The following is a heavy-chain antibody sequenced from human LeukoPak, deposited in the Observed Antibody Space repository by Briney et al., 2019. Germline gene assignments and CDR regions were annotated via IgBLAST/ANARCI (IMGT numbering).Heavy chain of an antibody. CDR2: VYSDDRT. CDR3: ARLFDSSGTKSDY. J-gene: IGHJ4*02. Sequence: GGSLRLSCAASGFTVSNNYMSWVRQAPGKGLECVSVVYSDDRTYYADSVKGKFTISRDNSKNTLSLQMNSLTVEDTAVYFCARLFDSSGTKSDYWGQGTLVTVSS. V-gene: IGHV3-66*01. CDR1: GFTVSNNY. D-gene: IGHD6-19*01.